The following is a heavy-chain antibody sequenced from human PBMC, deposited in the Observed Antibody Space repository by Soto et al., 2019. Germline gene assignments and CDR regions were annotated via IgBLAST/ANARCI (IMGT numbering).Heavy chain of an antibody. CDR3: ARDGGIWYFDL. Sequence: SETLSLTCAVYGGSFSGYYWSWIRQPPGKGLEWIGEINHSGSTNYNPSLKSRVTISVDTSKNQFSLKLSSVTAADTAVYYCARDGGIWYFDLWGRGTLVTVSS. D-gene: IGHD3-3*01. V-gene: IGHV4-34*01. CDR2: INHSGST. CDR1: GGSFSGYY. J-gene: IGHJ2*01.